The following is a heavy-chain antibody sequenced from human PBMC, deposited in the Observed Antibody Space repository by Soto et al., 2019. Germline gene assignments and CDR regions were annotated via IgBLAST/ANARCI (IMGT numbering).Heavy chain of an antibody. Sequence: PGGSLRLSYAASGFTFSSYAMSWVRQAPGKGLEWVSAISGSGGSTYYADSVKGRFTISRDNSKNTLYLQMNSLRAEDTAVYYCAKRGVAVSSYFDYWGQGTLVTVSS. CDR1: GFTFSSYA. CDR2: ISGSGGST. D-gene: IGHD2-15*01. V-gene: IGHV3-23*01. CDR3: AKRGVAVSSYFDY. J-gene: IGHJ4*02.